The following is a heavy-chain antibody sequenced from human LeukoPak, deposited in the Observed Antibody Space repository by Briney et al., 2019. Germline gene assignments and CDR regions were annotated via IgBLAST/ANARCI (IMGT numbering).Heavy chain of an antibody. D-gene: IGHD5-24*01. CDR2: IFYSGST. CDR1: GDSIGSHY. CDR3: ARHQGHRDGYNAPMYYFDY. V-gene: IGHV4-59*08. J-gene: IGHJ4*02. Sequence: SETLSLTCTVSGDSIGSHYWSWLRQPPGKGLEWLGYIFYSGSTNYNPSLKSRVTISVDTSKNQFSLKLSSVTAADTAVYYCARHQGHRDGYNAPMYYFDYWGQGTLVTVSS.